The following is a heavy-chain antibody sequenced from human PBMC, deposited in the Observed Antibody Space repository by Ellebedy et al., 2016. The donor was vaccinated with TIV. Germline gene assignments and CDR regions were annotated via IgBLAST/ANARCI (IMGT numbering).Heavy chain of an antibody. J-gene: IGHJ3*02. V-gene: IGHV3-33*08. CDR1: GFTFSSYG. CDR3: ARVRLPEAFDI. CDR2: IWYDGSNK. Sequence: GESLKISXAASGFTFSSYGMHWVRQAPGKGLEWVAVIWYDGSNKYYADSVKGRFTISRDNSKNTLYLQMNSLRAEDTAVYYCARVRLPEAFDIWGQGTMVTVSS.